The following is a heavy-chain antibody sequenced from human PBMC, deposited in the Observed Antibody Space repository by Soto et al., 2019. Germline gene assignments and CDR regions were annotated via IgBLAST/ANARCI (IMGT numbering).Heavy chain of an antibody. J-gene: IGHJ4*02. D-gene: IGHD6-19*01. CDR2: INSDGSSA. Sequence: GGSLRLSCGASGFTFSDYYMTWIRQAPGKGLEWISRINSDGSSASYADSVKGRFTISRDNAKNTLYLQMNSLRAEDTAVYYCARARIAVAGYDYWGQGTLVTVSS. CDR1: GFTFSDYY. CDR3: ARARIAVAGYDY. V-gene: IGHV3-74*01.